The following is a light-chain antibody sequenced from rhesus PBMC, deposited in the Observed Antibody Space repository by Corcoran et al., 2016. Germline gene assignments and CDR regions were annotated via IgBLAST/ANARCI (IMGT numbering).Light chain of an antibody. CDR2: AAS. CDR1: QGIDRE. Sequence: DIRMTQSPSSLSASVGDRVTVTCRASQGIDRELSWYQQKPGKAPTLLIYAASTLQTGVSSRFRGSGSGTDYTLTTSSLQPEDVATYYCLQDYTPPSFGGGTKVEIK. J-gene: IGKJ4*01. V-gene: IGKV1-94*01. CDR3: LQDYTPPS.